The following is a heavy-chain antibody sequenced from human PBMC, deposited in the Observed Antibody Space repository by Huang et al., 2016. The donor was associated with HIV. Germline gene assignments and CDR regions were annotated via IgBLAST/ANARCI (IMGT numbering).Heavy chain of an antibody. V-gene: IGHV3-7*01. Sequence: VESGGRSVQPGGSIKLSCVGSTFTFGAYWLSWVRKPPGKGLGWVANIKQDESEKYYVDSVKGRFNISRDNARKVLFLEMDDLRVEDTAIYFCATKTAGMDIWGQGTTVTVSS. J-gene: IGHJ6*02. D-gene: IGHD1-7*01. CDR2: IKQDESEK. CDR1: TFTFGAYW. CDR3: ATKTAGMDI.